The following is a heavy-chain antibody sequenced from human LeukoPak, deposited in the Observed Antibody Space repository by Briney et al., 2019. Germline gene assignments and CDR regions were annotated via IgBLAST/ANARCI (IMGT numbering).Heavy chain of an antibody. D-gene: IGHD6-13*01. V-gene: IGHV3-30-3*01. CDR1: GFTFSSYA. Sequence: GGSLRLSCAASGFTFSSYAMHWVRQAPGKGLEWVAVISYDGSNKYYADSVKGRFTISRDNSKNTLYLQMNSLRAEDTAVYYYARDKAPIAAAGIFDYWGQGTLVTVSS. J-gene: IGHJ4*02. CDR2: ISYDGSNK. CDR3: ARDKAPIAAAGIFDY.